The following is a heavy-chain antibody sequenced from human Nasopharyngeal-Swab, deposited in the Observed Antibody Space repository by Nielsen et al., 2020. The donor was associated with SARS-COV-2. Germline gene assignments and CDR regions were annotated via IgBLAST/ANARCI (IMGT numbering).Heavy chain of an antibody. CDR3: AKFREGR. CDR2: ISGSGGRT. V-gene: IGHV3-23*01. CDR1: RFTFSSYA. Sequence: GESLKISCAASRFTFSSYAMSWVRQAPGKGLEWVSAISGSGGRTYYGDSVKGRFTISRDSSQNTLYLQMNSLRADDTAVYYCAKFREGRWGQGTLVTVSS. J-gene: IGHJ4*02.